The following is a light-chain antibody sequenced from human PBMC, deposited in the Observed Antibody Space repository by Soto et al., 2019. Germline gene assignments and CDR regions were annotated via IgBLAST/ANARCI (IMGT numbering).Light chain of an antibody. CDR1: QSISSW. Sequence: DIQMTQSPSTLSASVGDRVTITCRASQSISSWLAWYQQKPGKAPKLLIHKASILRSGVPSRFSGSGSGTEFTLTISSLQRDDFATYYCQQYNTYSGMFGQGTKVEIK. V-gene: IGKV1-5*03. J-gene: IGKJ1*01. CDR3: QQYNTYSGM. CDR2: KAS.